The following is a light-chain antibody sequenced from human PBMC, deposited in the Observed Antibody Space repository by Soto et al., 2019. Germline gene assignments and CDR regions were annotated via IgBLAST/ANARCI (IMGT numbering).Light chain of an antibody. CDR1: QSVSSTY. V-gene: IGKV3-20*01. CDR3: QQYGSSPRT. CDR2: GAS. Sequence: EIVLTQSPGTLSLFPGERVTFSCRASQSVSSTYLAWYQQKPGQAPRLLIYGASSRATGIPDRFSGIGSGTDFTLTISRLEPEDSAVYYCQQYGSSPRTFGQGTKVEI. J-gene: IGKJ1*01.